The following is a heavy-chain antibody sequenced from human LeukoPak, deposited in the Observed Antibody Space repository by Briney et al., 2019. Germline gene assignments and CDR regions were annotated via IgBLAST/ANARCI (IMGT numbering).Heavy chain of an antibody. CDR3: ARSISGSYDYFFNY. V-gene: IGHV4-59*01. D-gene: IGHD3-22*01. CDR2: IYYSGST. CDR1: GGSISSYY. Sequence: SETLSLTCTVSGGSISSYYWSWIRQPPGKGLEWIGYIYYSGSTNYNPSLESRVTISVDTSKNQFSLKLSSVTAADTAMYYCARSISGSYDYFFNYWGQGTLVTASS. J-gene: IGHJ4*02.